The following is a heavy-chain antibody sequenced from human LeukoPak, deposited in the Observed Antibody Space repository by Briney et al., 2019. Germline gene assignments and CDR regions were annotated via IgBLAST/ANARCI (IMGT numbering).Heavy chain of an antibody. D-gene: IGHD3-22*01. CDR3: ARDAILSYYSDGSAYHGFDF. V-gene: IGHV1-18*01. J-gene: IGHJ4*02. CDR1: GYTFTNFG. Sequence: ASVKVSCKASGYTFTNFGVSWVRQAPGQGLELMGWISPYNGNTYSAQKFQGRVTMTTDTPTNTAYMDLRSLRSDDTAMYYCARDAILSYYSDGSAYHGFDFWGQGTLVTVSS. CDR2: ISPYNGNT.